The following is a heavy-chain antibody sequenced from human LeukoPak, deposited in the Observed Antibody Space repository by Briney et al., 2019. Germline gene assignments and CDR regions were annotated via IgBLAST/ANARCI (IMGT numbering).Heavy chain of an antibody. V-gene: IGHV3-23*01. J-gene: IGHJ4*02. CDR1: GCTFSSYD. CDR2: ISGSGGST. CDR3: AKGRITMIVVVTPFDH. Sequence: GGSLRLSCAASGCTFSSYDMSWVRQAPGKGLEWVSAISGSGGSTYYADSVKRRFTVSRDNSKNTLYLQMNSLRPEDTAVYYCAKGRITMIVVVTPFDHWGQGTLVTVSS. D-gene: IGHD3-22*01.